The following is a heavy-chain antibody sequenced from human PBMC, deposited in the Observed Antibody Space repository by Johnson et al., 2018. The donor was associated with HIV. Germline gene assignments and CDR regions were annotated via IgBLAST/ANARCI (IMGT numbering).Heavy chain of an antibody. J-gene: IGHJ3*02. CDR1: GFSFSDYY. CDR2: ISSSGAGI. Sequence: QMLLVESGGGLVQPGGSLRLSCAASGFSFSDYYMTWIRQAPGKGLEWVSYISSSGAGIYYADSVKGRFTISRDNAKNSLYLQMNNLRAGDTAVYFCARESRDGPNLRAFDIWGQGTMVTVSS. CDR3: ARESRDGPNLRAFDI. D-gene: IGHD5-24*01. V-gene: IGHV3-11*01.